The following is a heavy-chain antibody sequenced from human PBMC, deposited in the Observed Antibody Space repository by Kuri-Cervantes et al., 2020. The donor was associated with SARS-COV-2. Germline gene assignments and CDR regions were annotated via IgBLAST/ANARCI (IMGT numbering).Heavy chain of an antibody. CDR1: GFTLSDYY. J-gene: IGHJ4*02. V-gene: IGHV3-11*06. CDR3: ARVEGISLDY. CDR2: ISNSGSYT. D-gene: IGHD3-3*01. Sequence: GESLKISCAASGFTLSDYYMTWIRQAPGKGLEWVSYISNSGSYTNYADSVKGRFTISRDNAKNSLYLQMNSLRAEDTAVYYCARVEGISLDYWGQGTLVTVSS.